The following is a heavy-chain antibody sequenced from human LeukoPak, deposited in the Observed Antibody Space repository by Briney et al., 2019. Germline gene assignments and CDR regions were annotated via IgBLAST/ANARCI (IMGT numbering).Heavy chain of an antibody. CDR1: GGSFSGYY. J-gene: IGHJ5*02. CDR2: INHSGST. Sequence: PSETLSLTCAVYGGSFSGYYWSWIRQPPGKGLEWIGEINHSGSTNYNPSLKSRVTISVDTSKNQFSLKLSSVTAADTAVYYCARVEGSYYYGSGSYELYNWFDPWGQGTLVTVSS. D-gene: IGHD3-10*01. CDR3: ARVEGSYYYGSGSYELYNWFDP. V-gene: IGHV4-34*01.